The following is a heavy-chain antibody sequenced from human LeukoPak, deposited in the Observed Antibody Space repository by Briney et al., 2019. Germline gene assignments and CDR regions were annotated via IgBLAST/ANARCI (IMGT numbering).Heavy chain of an antibody. CDR1: GDSTSSSNDY. J-gene: IGHJ5*02. D-gene: IGHD6-13*01. V-gene: IGHV4-39*01. CDR3: ARSIAAYGPTHNWFGP. CDR2: IYYSGTT. Sequence: SETLSLTCTVSGDSTSSSNDYWGWIRQTPGKGLEWIGSIYYSGTTYYNPSLKSRVTVFVDTFKNEFSLKLTSVTAADTAIYYCARSIAAYGPTHNWFGPWGQGTLVTVSS.